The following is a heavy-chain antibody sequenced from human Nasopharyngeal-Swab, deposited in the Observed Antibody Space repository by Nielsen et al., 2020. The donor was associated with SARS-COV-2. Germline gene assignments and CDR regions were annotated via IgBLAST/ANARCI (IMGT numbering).Heavy chain of an antibody. CDR1: GFTFSSYS. Sequence: GESLKISCAASGFTFSSYSMNWVRQAPGKGLEWVSSISSSSSYIYYADSVKGRFTFSRDNAKNSLYLQMNSLRAEDTAVYYCARVYCSSSSCYTGFDIWGQGTMVTVSS. D-gene: IGHD2-2*02. J-gene: IGHJ3*02. V-gene: IGHV3-21*01. CDR3: ARVYCSSSSCYTGFDI. CDR2: ISSSSSYI.